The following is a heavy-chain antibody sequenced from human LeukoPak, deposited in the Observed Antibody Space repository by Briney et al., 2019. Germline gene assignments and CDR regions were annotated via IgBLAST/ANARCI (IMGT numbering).Heavy chain of an antibody. J-gene: IGHJ4*02. D-gene: IGHD2-2*01. Sequence: SVKVSCKASGYTFTSYDISWVRQAPGQGLEWMGGIIPMFGTAKYAQKFQGRVTITADKSTSTAYMELSSLRSEDTAVYYCASGTTDIVVVPATLRNYYFDYWGQGTLVTVSS. CDR1: GYTFTSYD. V-gene: IGHV1-69*06. CDR3: ASGTTDIVVVPATLRNYYFDY. CDR2: IIPMFGTA.